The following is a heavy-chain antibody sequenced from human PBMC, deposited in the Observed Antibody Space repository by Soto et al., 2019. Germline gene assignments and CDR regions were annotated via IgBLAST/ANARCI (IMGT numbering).Heavy chain of an antibody. J-gene: IGHJ4*02. CDR2: ISGSGGST. D-gene: IGHD2-15*01. Sequence: GGSLRLSCAASGFTFSSYAMSWVRQAPGKGLEWVSAISGSGGSTYYADSVKGRFTISRDNSKNTLYLQMNSLRAEDTAVYYCAKVGEYCSGGSCHYWGQGTLVTVSS. CDR1: GFTFSSYA. V-gene: IGHV3-23*01. CDR3: AKVGEYCSGGSCHY.